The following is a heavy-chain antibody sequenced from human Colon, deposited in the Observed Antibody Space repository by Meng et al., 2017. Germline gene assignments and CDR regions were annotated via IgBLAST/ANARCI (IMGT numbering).Heavy chain of an antibody. Sequence: GESLKTSCAAFGFTFSSYAMHWVRQAPGKGLEWVAVISNDGSNKYYADSVKGRFIISRDNSKNTLDLQMNSLRGEDTAVYYCARSREQQLMRIDQDHWGQGTLVTVSS. J-gene: IGHJ4*02. CDR2: ISNDGSNK. CDR3: ARSREQQLMRIDQDH. V-gene: IGHV3-30*04. D-gene: IGHD6-13*01. CDR1: GFTFSSYA.